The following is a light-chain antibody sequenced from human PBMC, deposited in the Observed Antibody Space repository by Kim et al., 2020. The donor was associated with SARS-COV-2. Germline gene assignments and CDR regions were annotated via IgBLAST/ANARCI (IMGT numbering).Light chain of an antibody. Sequence: SPGERATLSCRASQTVRSNYLAWYQQKPGQAPRLLIYGISTRATGIPARFSGSGSGSEFTLTISSLQSEDFAVYYCQQYSSWPLTFGQGTRLEIK. CDR1: QTVRSN. V-gene: IGKV3-15*01. J-gene: IGKJ5*01. CDR3: QQYSSWPLT. CDR2: GIS.